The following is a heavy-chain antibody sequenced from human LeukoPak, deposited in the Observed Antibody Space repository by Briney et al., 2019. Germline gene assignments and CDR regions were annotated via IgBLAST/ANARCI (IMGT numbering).Heavy chain of an antibody. V-gene: IGHV4-34*01. Sequence: SETLSLTCAVYGGSFSGYYWSWVRQPPGKGLEWIGEINHGGSTNYNPSLKSRVTISVDTSKNQSSLKLSSVTAADTAVYYCARAPYSSNWLNWGQGTLVTVSS. CDR1: GGSFSGYY. J-gene: IGHJ4*02. D-gene: IGHD6-13*01. CDR3: ARAPYSSNWLN. CDR2: INHGGST.